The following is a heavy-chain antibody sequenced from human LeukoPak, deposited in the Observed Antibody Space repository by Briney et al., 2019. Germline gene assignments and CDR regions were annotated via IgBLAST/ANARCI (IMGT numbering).Heavy chain of an antibody. Sequence: SETLSLTCSVSSGSITSYYWSWLRQPPGKGLEWIGYIYYSGSTNYNPTVKSRVTMSVDTSKNQFSLKLNSVTAADTAVYYCATLWRLGASTGEAFDIWGQGTMVTVSS. CDR2: IYYSGST. CDR3: ATLWRLGASTGEAFDI. CDR1: SGSITSYY. J-gene: IGHJ3*02. D-gene: IGHD1-26*01. V-gene: IGHV4-59*01.